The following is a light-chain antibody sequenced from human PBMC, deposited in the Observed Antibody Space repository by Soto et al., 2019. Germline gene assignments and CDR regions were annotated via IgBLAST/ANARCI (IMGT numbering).Light chain of an antibody. CDR1: ISDVGYYDY. V-gene: IGLV2-14*01. CDR3: SSYTSSGTLV. CDR2: EVR. J-gene: IGLJ3*02. Sequence: QSVLTQPASVSGSPGQSITISCTGTISDVGYYDYVSWYQQHPGKAPKLMIFEVRNRPSGVSIRFSGSKSGNTASLTISGLQAEDESDYYCSSYTSSGTLVFGGGTKVTVL.